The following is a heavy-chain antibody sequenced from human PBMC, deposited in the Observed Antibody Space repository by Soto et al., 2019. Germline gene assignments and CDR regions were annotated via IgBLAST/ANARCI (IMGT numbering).Heavy chain of an antibody. CDR2: IYSGGST. CDR3: VRGDGTGGSFDI. Sequence: GGSLRLSCAASGFTVSSNYMSWVRQAPGKGLDWVSVIYSGGSTYYSDYVKVRFTISRHNYTNKLYLQMTSVKAEDRAVYSCVRGDGTGGSFDIWGQGTMVTVSS. CDR1: GFTVSSNY. J-gene: IGHJ3*02. D-gene: IGHD2-21*02. V-gene: IGHV3-53*04.